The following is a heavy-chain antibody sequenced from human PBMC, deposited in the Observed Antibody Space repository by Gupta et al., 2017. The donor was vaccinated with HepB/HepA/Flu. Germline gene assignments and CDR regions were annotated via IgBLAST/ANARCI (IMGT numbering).Heavy chain of an antibody. D-gene: IGHD3-16*01. Sequence: EVQLLESGGGLAQPGGSLRLSCAASGFTFAGYAMTWVRQAPGKGLDWVSTVSFSGDTTPYRDSVQGRFTISRDNSKNTLYLQMKGLKPDDTAVYYCAKEGDLGGSLDVWGEGTTVTVSS. CDR2: VSFSGDTT. CDR1: GFTFAGYA. V-gene: IGHV3-23*01. CDR3: AKEGDLGGSLDV. J-gene: IGHJ6*04.